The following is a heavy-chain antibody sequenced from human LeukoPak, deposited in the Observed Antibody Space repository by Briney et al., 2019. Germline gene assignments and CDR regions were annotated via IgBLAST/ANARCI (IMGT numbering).Heavy chain of an antibody. D-gene: IGHD3-3*01. V-gene: IGHV1-2*02. J-gene: IGHJ4*02. CDR3: ARVPLRANQRFLEWLLKWGYFDY. CDR1: GYTFTGYY. CDR2: INPNSGGT. Sequence: GASVKVSCKASGYTFTGYYMHWVRQAPGQGLEWMGWINPNSGGTNYAQKFQGRVTMTRDTSISTAYMELSRLRSDDTAVYYCARVPLRANQRFLEWLLKWGYFDYWGQGTLVTVSS.